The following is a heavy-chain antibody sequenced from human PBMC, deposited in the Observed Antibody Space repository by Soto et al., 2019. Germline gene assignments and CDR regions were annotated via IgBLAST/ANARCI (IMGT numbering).Heavy chain of an antibody. Sequence: PGESLKISCXGSGYSFTSYWIGWVRQMPGKGLEWMGIIYPGDSDTRYSPSFQGQVTISADKSISTAYLQWSSLKASDTAMYYCARLWDRSLLLGPPLGHLAVWGQGTTVTVS. CDR3: ARLWDRSLLLGPPLGHLAV. V-gene: IGHV5-51*01. CDR1: GYSFTSYW. D-gene: IGHD3-16*01. J-gene: IGHJ6*02. CDR2: IYPGDSDT.